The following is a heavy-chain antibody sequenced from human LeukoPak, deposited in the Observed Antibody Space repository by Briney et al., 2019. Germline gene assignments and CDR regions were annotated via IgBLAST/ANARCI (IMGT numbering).Heavy chain of an antibody. Sequence: PGGSLRLSCAASGFTISDYWMSWVRQAPGKKLEWVSDIYSDGSTFYADSVKGRFTISRDNPKNTLYLQMNSLRAEDTAVYHCARYDFILISYFDLWGRGTLVTVSS. CDR1: GFTISDYW. CDR3: ARYDFILISYFDL. D-gene: IGHD3-3*01. V-gene: IGHV3-53*01. J-gene: IGHJ2*01. CDR2: IYSDGST.